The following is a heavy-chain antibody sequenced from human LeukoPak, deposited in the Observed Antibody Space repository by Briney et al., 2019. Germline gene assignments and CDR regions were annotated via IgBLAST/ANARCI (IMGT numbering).Heavy chain of an antibody. CDR1: GFTFSGSD. CDR3: RAAISEAPFDY. D-gene: IGHD2-2*01. CDR2: IRSKANSYAT. J-gene: IGHJ4*02. Sequence: RGSLKLSCAASGFTFSGSDMHWVRQASGKGLEWVGRIRSKANSYATAYAASVKGRFTISRDDSKNTAYLQMNSLKTEDTAVYYCRAAISEAPFDYWGQGTLVTVSS. V-gene: IGHV3-73*01.